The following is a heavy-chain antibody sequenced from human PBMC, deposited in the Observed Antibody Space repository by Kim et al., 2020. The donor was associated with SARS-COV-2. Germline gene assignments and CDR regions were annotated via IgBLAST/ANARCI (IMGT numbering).Heavy chain of an antibody. Sequence: SETLSLTCTVSGGSISGDNYYWSWIRQHPEKGLECIGYFYYSGNTYYSPSLQSRTSISVDTSKNQFSLRLSSVTAADTAVYYCAKYYYDSSGINWFDPWGQGTLVTVSS. CDR2: FYYSGNT. CDR1: GGSISGDNYY. D-gene: IGHD3-22*01. CDR3: AKYYYDSSGINWFDP. V-gene: IGHV4-31*03. J-gene: IGHJ5*02.